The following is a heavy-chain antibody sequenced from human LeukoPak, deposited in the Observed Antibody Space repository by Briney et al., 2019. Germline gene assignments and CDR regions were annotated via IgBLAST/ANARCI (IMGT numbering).Heavy chain of an antibody. V-gene: IGHV3-30*04. CDR1: GFTFSSYA. D-gene: IGHD2-2*01. J-gene: IGHJ6*02. CDR3: AREGPVVPAALGGLYYYYYGMDV. Sequence: PGRSLRLSCAASGFTFSSYAMHWVRQAPGKGLEWVAVISYDGSNKYYADSVKGRFTISRDNSKNTLYLQMNSLRAGDTAVYYCAREGPVVPAALGGLYYYYYGMDVWGQGTTVTVSS. CDR2: ISYDGSNK.